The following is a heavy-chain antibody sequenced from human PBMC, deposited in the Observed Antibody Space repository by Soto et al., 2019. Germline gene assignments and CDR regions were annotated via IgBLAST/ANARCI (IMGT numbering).Heavy chain of an antibody. V-gene: IGHV3-33*01. CDR1: GFTFSSYG. D-gene: IGHD1-26*01. Sequence: ESGGGVVQPGRSLRLSCAASGFTFSSYGMHWVRQAPGKGLEWVAVIWYDGSNKYYADSVKGRFTISRDNSKNTLYLQMNSRGAEDTAVYYCARGEARVDYWGQGTLVTVSS. J-gene: IGHJ4*02. CDR3: ARGEARVDY. CDR2: IWYDGSNK.